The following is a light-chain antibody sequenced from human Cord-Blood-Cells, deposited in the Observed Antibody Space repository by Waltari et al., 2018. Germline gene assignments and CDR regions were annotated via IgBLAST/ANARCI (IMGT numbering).Light chain of an antibody. Sequence: QSALTQPASVPGSPGQSITISCTGTSSDAGTYHLVSWYQQHPGKAPNLMIYEGSKRPSGVSNRFSGSKSGNTASLTISGLQAEDEADYYCCSYAGSSTVFGGGTKLTVL. CDR2: EGS. J-gene: IGLJ3*02. V-gene: IGLV2-23*01. CDR3: CSYAGSSTV. CDR1: SSDAGTYHL.